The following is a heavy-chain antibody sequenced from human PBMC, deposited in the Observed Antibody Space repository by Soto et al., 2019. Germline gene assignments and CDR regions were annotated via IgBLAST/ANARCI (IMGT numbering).Heavy chain of an antibody. Sequence: QVQVVESGGGVVQPGRSLGLPCAASGFTSGSFGMHWVRQAPGKGLGWLAVIWHAGKNKYYADSRKGRFTISRDNSKNTLYLQRNSLRAEDTAVYYCARDPGNDEAMDYWGQGTLVTVSS. CDR2: IWHAGKNK. D-gene: IGHD1-1*01. CDR3: ARDPGNDEAMDY. V-gene: IGHV3-33*01. J-gene: IGHJ4*02. CDR1: GFTSGSFG.